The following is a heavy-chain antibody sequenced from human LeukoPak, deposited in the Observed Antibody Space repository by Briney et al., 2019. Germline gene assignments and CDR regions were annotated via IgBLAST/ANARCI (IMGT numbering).Heavy chain of an antibody. CDR1: GGSFSGYY. D-gene: IGHD4-23*01. CDR2: INHSGST. V-gene: IGHV4-34*01. Sequence: SETLSLTCPVYGGSFSGYYWSWLRQPPGKGLEGIGEINHSGSTNYNPSLKSRVTISVDTSKNQFSLKLSSVTAADTAVYYCAGHLRWFDYWGQGTLVTVSS. J-gene: IGHJ4*02. CDR3: AGHLRWFDY.